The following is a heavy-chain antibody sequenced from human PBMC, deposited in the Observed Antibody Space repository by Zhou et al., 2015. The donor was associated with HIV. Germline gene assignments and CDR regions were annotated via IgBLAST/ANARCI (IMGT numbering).Heavy chain of an antibody. V-gene: IGHV1-69*01. CDR3: AKSYCSGESCYPGESTRWSFYYAMDV. Sequence: QMQLLQSGPEVKKPGSSVMVSCKTSAETFSGFAISWVRQAPGQGLEWLGGIIPMLNTPNYAQKFEDRVTISADTRTVYMELTRLTSDDTAVYFCAKSYCSGESCYPGESTRWSFYYAMDVWGHGTKVIVSS. CDR2: IIPMLNTP. CDR1: AETFSGFA. D-gene: IGHD2-15*01. J-gene: IGHJ6*02.